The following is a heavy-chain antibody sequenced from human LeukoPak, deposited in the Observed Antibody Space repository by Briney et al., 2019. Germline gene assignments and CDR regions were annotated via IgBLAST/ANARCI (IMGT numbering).Heavy chain of an antibody. V-gene: IGHV1-3*01. CDR1: GYIFTDYS. J-gene: IGHJ4*02. CDR3: ARGRWSTTTASYYFDS. D-gene: IGHD5/OR15-5a*01. Sequence: GASEKVSCKASGYIFTDYSINWVRQAPGERLEWMGWINAGNGNTKYSQKFQGRVTITRDRSASTAYMELSSLRSEDTALYYCARGRWSTTTASYYFDSWGQGTLVTVS. CDR2: INAGNGNT.